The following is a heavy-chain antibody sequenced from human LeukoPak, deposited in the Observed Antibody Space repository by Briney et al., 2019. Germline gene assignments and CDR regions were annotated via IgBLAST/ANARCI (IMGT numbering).Heavy chain of an antibody. D-gene: IGHD2-2*01. V-gene: IGHV3-53*01. CDR1: GLIVSSNY. J-gene: IGHJ3*02. CDR3: ARLLGYCSSTSCYSYAFDI. Sequence: GGSLRLSCAASGLIVSSNYMTWVRQAPGKGLEWVSVIYSGGSIYYADSVKGRFTISRDNSRNTLYLQMNSLRAEDTAVYYCARLLGYCSSTSCYSYAFDIWGQGTMVTVSS. CDR2: IYSGGSI.